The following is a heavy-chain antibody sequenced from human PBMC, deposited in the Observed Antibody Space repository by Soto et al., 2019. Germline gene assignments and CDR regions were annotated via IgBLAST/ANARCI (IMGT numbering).Heavy chain of an antibody. CDR3: ARDPKTSGGQHWAFNYFDS. D-gene: IGHD7-27*01. CDR2: ISTTGGHV. J-gene: IGHJ4*02. V-gene: IGHV3-48*03. CDR1: GFLFRNYE. Sequence: EVRLVESGGDLVKSGGSLRLSCVGSGFLFRNYEMNWVRQAPGKGLEWLAHISTTGGHVSESDSVKGRFTISRDNTKSTLYLQVDSLRPEDAAVYYCARDPKTSGGQHWAFNYFDSWGQGTLVTVSS.